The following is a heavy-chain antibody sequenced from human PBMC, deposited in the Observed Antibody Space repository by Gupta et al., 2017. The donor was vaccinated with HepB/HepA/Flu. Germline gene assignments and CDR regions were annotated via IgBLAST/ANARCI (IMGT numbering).Heavy chain of an antibody. Sequence: EVQLVGSGGGLVQPGGSLRLSCAASGFTFNNYWMNWVRQAPGKGLEWVGNIKQDGSQKYYVDSVKGRFIISRDNAKNSLYLQMNNLRAEDTAVYYCARAISFFDGVTTAAGLVTYFNNWGQGTLVTVSS. CDR3: ARAISFFDGVTTAAGLVTYFNN. J-gene: IGHJ4*02. D-gene: IGHD4-11*01. CDR2: IKQDGSQK. CDR1: GFTFNNYW. V-gene: IGHV3-7*01.